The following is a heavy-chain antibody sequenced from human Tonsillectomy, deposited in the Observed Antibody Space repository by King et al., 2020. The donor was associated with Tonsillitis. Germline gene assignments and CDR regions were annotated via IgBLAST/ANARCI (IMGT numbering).Heavy chain of an antibody. CDR1: GFTFSSNG. J-gene: IGHJ4*02. CDR2: IRSDGSSK. Sequence: VQLVESGGGVVQPGGSLRLSCAASGFTFSSNGMHWVRQAPGKGLEWVAFIRSDGSSKHYADSVKGRFTISRDNSNNTLYMQMNSLRAEDTAVYYCGGIVYSGDYWGQGPLVTVSS. CDR3: GGIVYSGDY. D-gene: IGHD2-15*01. V-gene: IGHV3-30*02.